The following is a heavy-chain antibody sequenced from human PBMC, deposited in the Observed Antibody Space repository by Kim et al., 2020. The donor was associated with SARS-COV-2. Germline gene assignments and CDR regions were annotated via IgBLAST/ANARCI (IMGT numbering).Heavy chain of an antibody. J-gene: IGHJ4*02. Sequence: ASVKVSCKASGYTFTSYVMHWVRQAPGQRLEWMGWINVGNGNTKYSQKFQGRVTITRDTSASTANMELSSLRSEDTAVYYCARDRSFSRISWRTGLRDYYFDYWGQGTLVTVSS. D-gene: IGHD6-13*01. CDR1: GYTFTSYV. CDR2: INVGNGNT. CDR3: ARDRSFSRISWRTGLRDYYFDY. V-gene: IGHV1-3*01.